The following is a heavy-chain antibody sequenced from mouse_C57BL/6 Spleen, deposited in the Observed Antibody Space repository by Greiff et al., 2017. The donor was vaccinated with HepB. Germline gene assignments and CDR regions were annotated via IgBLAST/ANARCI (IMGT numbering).Heavy chain of an antibody. J-gene: IGHJ1*03. D-gene: IGHD2-5*01. CDR1: GYTFTDYY. CDR3: AREYYSNYGWYFDV. CDR2: IYPGSGNT. Sequence: VKLQESGAELVRPGASVKLSCKASGYTFTDYYINWVKQRPGQGLEWIARIYPGSGNTYYNEKFKGKATLTAEKSSSTAYMQLSSLTSEDSAVYFCAREYYSNYGWYFDVWGTGTTVTVSS. V-gene: IGHV1-76*01.